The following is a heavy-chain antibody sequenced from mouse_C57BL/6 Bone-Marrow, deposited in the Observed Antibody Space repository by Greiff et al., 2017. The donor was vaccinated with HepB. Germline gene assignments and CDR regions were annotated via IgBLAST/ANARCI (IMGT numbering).Heavy chain of an antibody. J-gene: IGHJ1*03. CDR1: GFSLTSYG. Sequence: VHLVESGPGLVQPSQSLSITCTVSGFSLTSYGVHWVRQPPGKGLEWLGVIWSGGSTDYNAAFISRLSISKDNSKSQVFFKMNSLQADDTAIYYCAKITGTDGYFDVWGTGTTVTVSS. CDR2: IWSGGST. D-gene: IGHD4-1*01. V-gene: IGHV2-4*01. CDR3: AKITGTDGYFDV.